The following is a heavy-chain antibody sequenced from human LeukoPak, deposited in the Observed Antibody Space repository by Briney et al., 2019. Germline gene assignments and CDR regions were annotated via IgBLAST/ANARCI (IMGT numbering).Heavy chain of an antibody. D-gene: IGHD4-17*01. V-gene: IGHV4-4*07. CDR3: ARLHDYGDYPYYYYYMDV. J-gene: IGHJ6*03. CDR2: IYTSGST. Sequence: SETLSLTCTVSGGSISSYYWSWIRQPAGKGLEWIGRIYTSGSTNYNPSLKSRVTMSVDTSKNQFSLKLSSVTAADTAVYYCARLHDYGDYPYYYYYMDVWGKGTTVTISS. CDR1: GGSISSYY.